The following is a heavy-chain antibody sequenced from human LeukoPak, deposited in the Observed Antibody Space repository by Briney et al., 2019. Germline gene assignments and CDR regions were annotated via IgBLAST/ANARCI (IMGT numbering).Heavy chain of an antibody. CDR2: INHSGST. Sequence: SETLSLTCAVYGGSFSGYYWSWIRQPPGKGLEWLGEINHSGSTNYNPSLKSRVTISVDTSKNQFSLNLKSVTATDTAVYYCARGGVERYCSGGSCYGWFDPWGQGTLVTVSS. J-gene: IGHJ5*02. D-gene: IGHD2-15*01. CDR1: GGSFSGYY. V-gene: IGHV4-34*01. CDR3: ARGGVERYCSGGSCYGWFDP.